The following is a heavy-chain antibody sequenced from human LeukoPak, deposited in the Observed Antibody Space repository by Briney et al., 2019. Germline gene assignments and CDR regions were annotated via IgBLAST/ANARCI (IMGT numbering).Heavy chain of an antibody. CDR1: GGSISYFY. CDR2: ISGSGST. CDR3: ARTKQWLGAGFDY. D-gene: IGHD6-19*01. V-gene: IGHV4-4*07. J-gene: IGHJ4*02. Sequence: SETLSLTCTVSGGSISYFYWSWIRQAAGKGLEWIGRISGSGSTDYNASLKSRVTISVDTSKNQFSLKLSSVTAADTAVYYCARTKQWLGAGFDYWGQGTLVTVSS.